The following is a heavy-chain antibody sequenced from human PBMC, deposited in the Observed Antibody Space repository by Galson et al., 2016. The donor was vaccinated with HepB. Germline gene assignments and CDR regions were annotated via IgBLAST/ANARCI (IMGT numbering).Heavy chain of an antibody. CDR3: AWVGSGIAEYFQD. CDR2: IYYSGTA. D-gene: IGHD6-19*01. V-gene: IGHV4-39*01. Sequence: ETLSLTCSVPDGLISDRNHYWAWIRQPPGEGLDWLASIYYSGTAYYNPSLQNRLTISVDTSKNQFSLKLSSVTAADTAVYYCAWVGSGIAEYFQDWGQGTLAIVSS. J-gene: IGHJ1*01. CDR1: DGLISDRNHY.